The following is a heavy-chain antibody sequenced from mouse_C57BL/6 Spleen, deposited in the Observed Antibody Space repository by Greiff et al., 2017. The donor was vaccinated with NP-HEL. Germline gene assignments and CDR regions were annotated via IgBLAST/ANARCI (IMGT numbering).Heavy chain of an antibody. Sequence: EVHLVESGEGLVKPGGSLKLSCAASGFTFSSYAMSWVRQTPEKRLEWVAYISSGGDYIYYADTVKGRFTISRDNARNTLYLQMSSLKSEDTAMYYCTGTTVVAEGYFDVWGTGTTVTVSS. V-gene: IGHV5-9-1*02. J-gene: IGHJ1*03. CDR1: GFTFSSYA. CDR2: ISSGGDYI. D-gene: IGHD1-1*01. CDR3: TGTTVVAEGYFDV.